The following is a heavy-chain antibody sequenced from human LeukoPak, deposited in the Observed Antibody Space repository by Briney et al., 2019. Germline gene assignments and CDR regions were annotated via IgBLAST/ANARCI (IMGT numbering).Heavy chain of an antibody. Sequence: PGGSLRLSCAASGFTFSSYSMNWVRQAPGKGLEWVPSISSSSSYIYYADSVKGRFTISRDNAKNSLYLQMNSLRAEDTAVYYCARDRADLYSGSYSDYFDYWGQGTLVAGSS. CDR1: GFTFSSYS. D-gene: IGHD1-26*01. J-gene: IGHJ4*02. V-gene: IGHV3-21*01. CDR2: ISSSSSYI. CDR3: ARDRADLYSGSYSDYFDY.